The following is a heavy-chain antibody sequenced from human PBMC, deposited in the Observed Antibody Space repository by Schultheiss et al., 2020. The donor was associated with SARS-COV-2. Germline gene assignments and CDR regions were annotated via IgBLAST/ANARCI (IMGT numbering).Heavy chain of an antibody. CDR3: ARGRRFLEWLPRHWYFDL. CDR2: IYYSGST. CDR1: SDAVSGGTYY. J-gene: IGHJ2*01. D-gene: IGHD3-3*01. Sequence: SETLSLTCTVSSDAVSGGTYYWTWIRQPAGKGLEWIGYIYYSGSTNYNPSLKSRVTISVDTSKNQFSLKLSSVTAADTAVYYCARGRRFLEWLPRHWYFDLWGRGTLVTVSS. V-gene: IGHV4-61*10.